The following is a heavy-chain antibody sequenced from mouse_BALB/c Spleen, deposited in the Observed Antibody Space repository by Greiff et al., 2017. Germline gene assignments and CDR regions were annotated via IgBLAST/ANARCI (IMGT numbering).Heavy chain of an antibody. CDR2: IDPANGNT. V-gene: IGHV14-3*02. Sequence: VQLQQSGAELVKPGASVTLSCTASGFNIKDTYMHWVKQRPEQGLEWIGRIDPANGNTKYDPKFPGKATITADTSSNTAYLQLSSLTSEDTAVYYCARAGGNYANAMDYWGQGTSVTVSS. CDR1: GFNIKDTY. D-gene: IGHD2-1*01. CDR3: ARAGGNYANAMDY. J-gene: IGHJ4*01.